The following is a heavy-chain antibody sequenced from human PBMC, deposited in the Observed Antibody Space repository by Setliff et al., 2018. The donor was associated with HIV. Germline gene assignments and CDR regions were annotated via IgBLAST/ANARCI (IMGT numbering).Heavy chain of an antibody. D-gene: IGHD2-2*01. Sequence: PSETLSLTCSVSDGSLSGYFWTWIRQSPGKGLEWIGEINYSGTTNYNPSLRSRVTISIDTSKNQFFLKLTSVTAADSARYFCARGRDSSTWYFSHFYYYYYMDVWSRGTTVTV. CDR3: ARGRDSSTWYFSHFYYYYYMDV. V-gene: IGHV4-34*01. CDR2: INYSGTT. CDR1: DGSLSGYF. J-gene: IGHJ6*03.